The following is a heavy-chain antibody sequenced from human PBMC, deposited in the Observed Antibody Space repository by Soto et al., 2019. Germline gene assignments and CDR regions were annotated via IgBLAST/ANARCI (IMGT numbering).Heavy chain of an antibody. CDR3: ARGLRWFGELDWFDP. V-gene: IGHV1-8*01. CDR1: GYTFTIYD. Sequence: ASVKVSCKASGYTFTIYDINWVRQATGQGLEWMGWMNPNSGNTGYAQKFQGRVTMTRNTSISTAYMELSSLRSEDTAVYYCARGLRWFGELDWFDPWGQGTLVTVSS. J-gene: IGHJ5*02. CDR2: MNPNSGNT. D-gene: IGHD3-10*01.